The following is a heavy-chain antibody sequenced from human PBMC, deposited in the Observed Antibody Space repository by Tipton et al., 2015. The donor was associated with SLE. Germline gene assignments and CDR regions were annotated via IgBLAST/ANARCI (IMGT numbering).Heavy chain of an antibody. CDR3: VRGGLQHAFDP. V-gene: IGHV3-74*01. CDR1: GFTFTSHW. J-gene: IGHJ3*01. D-gene: IGHD1-1*01. CDR2: INNEGTYT. Sequence: SLRLSCAASGFTFTSHWMHWVRQAPGKGLMWVSRINNEGTYTEFADSVKGRFTFSRDNAKKTLHLQMNSLEVEGTAVYYCVRGGLQHAFDPWGQGTMVTVSS.